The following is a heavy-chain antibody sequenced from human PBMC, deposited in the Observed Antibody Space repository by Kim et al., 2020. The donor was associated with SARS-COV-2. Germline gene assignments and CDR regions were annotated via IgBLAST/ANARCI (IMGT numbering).Heavy chain of an antibody. V-gene: IGHV3-23*01. Sequence: GGSLRLSCAASGFTFSNYAMSWVRQAPGKGLEWVSGISSGGSNTYYIDSVKGRFTISRDNSKNILYLQMNSLRAEDTALYYCANGPSSGWTGTFYWSQGTLVTVSS. J-gene: IGHJ4*02. CDR3: ANGPSSGWTGTFY. CDR2: ISSGGSNT. D-gene: IGHD6-19*01. CDR1: GFTFSNYA.